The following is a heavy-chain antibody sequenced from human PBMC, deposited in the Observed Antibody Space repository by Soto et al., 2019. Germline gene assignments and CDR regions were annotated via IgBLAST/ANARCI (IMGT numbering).Heavy chain of an antibody. D-gene: IGHD3-22*01. Sequence: QVQLVQSGAEVKKPGASVKVSCKASGYTFTSYGISWVRQAPGQGLEWMGWISAYNGNTNYAQKLQGRVTMTTDTSTSTAYMELRSLRSDDTATYYCAHSTRYMIAYRGEYYFDYWGQGTLVTVSS. CDR3: AHSTRYMIAYRGEYYFDY. CDR1: GYTFTSYG. V-gene: IGHV1-18*04. J-gene: IGHJ4*02. CDR2: ISAYNGNT.